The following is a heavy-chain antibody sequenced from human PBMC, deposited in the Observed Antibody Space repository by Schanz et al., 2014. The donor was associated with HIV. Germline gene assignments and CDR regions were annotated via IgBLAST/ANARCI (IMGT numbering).Heavy chain of an antibody. CDR3: ARGIRRDCSSPSCNTGWFDP. CDR2: INHSGST. V-gene: IGHV4-34*01. Sequence: QVQLQQWGAGLLKPSETLSLTCAVYGGSLNGYYWTWIRQPPGKGLEWIGEINHSGSTNYNPSLKSRATKPIDTSKNQFPLKLSSVTAADTAVYYCARGIRRDCSSPSCNTGWFDPWGQGTLVTVSS. J-gene: IGHJ5*02. CDR1: GGSLNGYY. D-gene: IGHD2-2*02.